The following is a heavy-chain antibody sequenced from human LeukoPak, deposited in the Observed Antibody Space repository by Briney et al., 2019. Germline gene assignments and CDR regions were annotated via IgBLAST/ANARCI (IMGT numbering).Heavy chain of an antibody. CDR1: GGTFSSYA. D-gene: IGHD4-17*01. V-gene: IGHV1-69*13. CDR3: ARGRMTTVTTYGMDV. J-gene: IGHJ6*02. CDR2: IIPIFGTA. Sequence: SVKVSCKASGGTFSSYAISWVRQAPGQGLEWMGGIIPIFGTANYAQKFQGRVTITADESTSTAYMELSSLRSEDTAVYYCARGRMTTVTTYGMDVWGQGTTVTVSS.